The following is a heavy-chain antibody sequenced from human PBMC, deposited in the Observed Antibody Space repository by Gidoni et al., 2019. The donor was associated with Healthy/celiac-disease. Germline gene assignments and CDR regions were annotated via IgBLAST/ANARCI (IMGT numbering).Heavy chain of an antibody. CDR3: ARASGRVMGGASGRFDP. D-gene: IGHD2-8*01. CDR2: ISSSSSYI. J-gene: IGHJ5*02. V-gene: IGHV3-21*01. CDR1: GFPFSSYS. Sequence: EVQLVESGGGLVKPGGSLTLSCAASGFPFSSYSMNWVRQAPGKGLEWVSSISSSSSYIYYADSVKGRFTISRDNAKNSLYLQMNSLRAEDTAVYYCARASGRVMGGASGRFDPWGQGTLVTVSS.